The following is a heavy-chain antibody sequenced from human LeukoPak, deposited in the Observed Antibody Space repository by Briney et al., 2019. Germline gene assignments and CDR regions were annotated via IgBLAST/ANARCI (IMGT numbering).Heavy chain of an antibody. CDR2: ISGYNGNT. CDR3: AREKGFWSGYWAWWFDP. Sequence: ASVKVSCKASGYTFTNYGISWVRQAPGQGLEWMGWISGYNGNTNYAQKLQGRVTMTTDTSTSTGYMELRSLRSDDTAVYYCAREKGFWSGYWAWWFDPWGQGTLVTVSS. D-gene: IGHD3-3*01. J-gene: IGHJ5*02. CDR1: GYTFTNYG. V-gene: IGHV1-18*01.